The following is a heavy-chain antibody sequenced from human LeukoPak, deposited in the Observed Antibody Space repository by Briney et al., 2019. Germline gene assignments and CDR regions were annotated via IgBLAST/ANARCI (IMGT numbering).Heavy chain of an antibody. CDR3: ARRERITMVRGYYYYGMDV. CDR1: GYSFTSYW. D-gene: IGHD3-10*01. CDR2: IFPGDPDT. Sequence: GESLKISCKGSGYSFTSYWIGWVRQMPGKGLEWIGIIFPGDPDTRYSPSFQGQVTISADKSISTAYLQWSSLKASDTAMYYCARRERITMVRGYYYYGMDVWGQGTTVTVSS. J-gene: IGHJ6*02. V-gene: IGHV5-51*01.